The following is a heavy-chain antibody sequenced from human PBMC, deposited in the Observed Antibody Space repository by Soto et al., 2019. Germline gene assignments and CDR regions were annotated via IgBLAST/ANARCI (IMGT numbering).Heavy chain of an antibody. D-gene: IGHD2-15*01. V-gene: IGHV1-3*01. CDR2: INAGNGNT. CDR1: GYTFTSYA. CDR3: ARDLGGWPDY. J-gene: IGHJ4*02. Sequence: VQLVQSGAEVKKPGASVKVSCKASGYTFTSYAMHWVRQAPGQRLEWMGWINAGNGNTKHSQKFQGRVTITRDTSASTAYMELSSLRSEDTAVYYCARDLGGWPDYWGQGTLVTVSS.